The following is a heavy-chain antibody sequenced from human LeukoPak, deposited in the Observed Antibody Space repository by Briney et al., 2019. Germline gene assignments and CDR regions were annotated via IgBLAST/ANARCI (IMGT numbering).Heavy chain of an antibody. CDR2: IYYSGST. D-gene: IGHD5-12*01. CDR1: GGSISSSSYY. J-gene: IGHJ5*02. Sequence: SETLSLTCTVSGGSISSSSYYWGWIRQPPGKGLEWIGSIYYSGSTYYNPSLKSRLTISVDTSKNQFSLKLSSVTAADTAVYYCARRRSVVATGGGGGFDPRGQGTLVTVSS. CDR3: ARRRSVVATGGGGGFDP. V-gene: IGHV4-39*01.